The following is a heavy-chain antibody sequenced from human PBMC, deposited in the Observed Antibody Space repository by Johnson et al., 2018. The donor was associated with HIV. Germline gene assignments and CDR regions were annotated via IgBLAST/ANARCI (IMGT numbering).Heavy chain of an antibody. CDR1: GFTFSSYW. CDR3: ARDPSGADAFDI. D-gene: IGHD1-14*01. J-gene: IGHJ3*02. V-gene: IGHV3-7*05. CDR2: IKQDGSER. Sequence: VQLVESGGGLVQPGGSLRISCAASGFTFSSYWMSWVRQAPGKGLEWVANIKQDGSERYYVDSVKGRFTISRDNAKNSLYLQMNSLRAEDTAVYYCARDPSGADAFDIWGQGTMVTVSS.